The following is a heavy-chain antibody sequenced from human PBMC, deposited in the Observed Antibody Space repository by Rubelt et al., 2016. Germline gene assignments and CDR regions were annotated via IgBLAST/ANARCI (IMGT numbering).Heavy chain of an antibody. D-gene: IGHD5-18*01. CDR1: GGSFSGYY. CDR2: IYYSGST. Sequence: QVQLQQWGAGLLKPSETLSLTCAVYGGSFSGYYWSWIRQPPGKGLEWIGYIYYSGSTNYNPSLKGRVTISVDTSKNQFSLKLSSVTAADTAVYYCARNQRKDTAMSWGQGTLVTVSS. J-gene: IGHJ5*02. CDR3: ARNQRKDTAMS. V-gene: IGHV4-34*11.